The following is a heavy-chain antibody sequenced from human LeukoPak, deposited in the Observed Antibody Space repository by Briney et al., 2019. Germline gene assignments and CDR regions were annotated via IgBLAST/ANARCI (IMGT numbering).Heavy chain of an antibody. J-gene: IGHJ6*02. CDR2: IYYSGST. CDR1: GGSVSSGSYY. CDR3: ARAPYYHYGMDV. V-gene: IGHV4-30-4*08. Sequence: SETLSLTCTVSGGSVSSGSYYWSWIRQPPGKGLEWIGYIYYSGSTYYNPSLKSRVTISVDTSKNQFSLKLSSVTAADTAVYYCARAPYYHYGMDVWGQGTTVTVSS.